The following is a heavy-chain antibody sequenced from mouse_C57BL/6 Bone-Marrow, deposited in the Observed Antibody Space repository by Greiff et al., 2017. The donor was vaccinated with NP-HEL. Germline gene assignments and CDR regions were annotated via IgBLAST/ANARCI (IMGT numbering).Heavy chain of an antibody. V-gene: IGHV14-4*01. Sequence: VQLQQSGVELVRPGASVKLSCTASGFNIKDDYMHWVKQRPEQGLEWIGWIDPENGDTEYASKFQGKATITADTSSNTAYLQLSSLTSEDTAVYYCTTITTVVATDYWGQGTTLTVSS. CDR2: IDPENGDT. D-gene: IGHD1-1*01. CDR1: GFNIKDDY. CDR3: TTITTVVATDY. J-gene: IGHJ2*01.